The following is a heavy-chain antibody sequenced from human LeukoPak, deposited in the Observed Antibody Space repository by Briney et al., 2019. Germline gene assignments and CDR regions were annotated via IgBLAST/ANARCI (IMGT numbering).Heavy chain of an antibody. V-gene: IGHV3-7*01. D-gene: IGHD6-25*01. CDR1: GFTFSNYW. J-gene: IGHJ4*02. CDR3: ARDRQRLGGFDY. CDR2: IKQDGSAK. Sequence: GGSLRLSCAASGFTFSNYWMNWVRQAPGKGLEWVANIKQDGSAKYYVDSVKGRLTISRDNAKSLLYLHMNSLRAEDTAMYYCARDRQRLGGFDYWGQGTLVTVSS.